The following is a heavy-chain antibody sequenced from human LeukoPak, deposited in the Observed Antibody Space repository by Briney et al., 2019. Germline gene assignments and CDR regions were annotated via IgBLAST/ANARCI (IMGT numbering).Heavy chain of an antibody. D-gene: IGHD4-11*01. J-gene: IGHJ5*02. Sequence: SETLSLTCSVSGASVTSYYWTWIRQPPGKGLESIGYMFYSGTTNYNPSLKSRVTISMDTSKNQFSLKLTSVTAADTAVYYCARIMPSDYSTTPWGQGTLVTASS. CDR2: MFYSGTT. CDR1: GASVTSYY. CDR3: ARIMPSDYSTTP. V-gene: IGHV4-59*02.